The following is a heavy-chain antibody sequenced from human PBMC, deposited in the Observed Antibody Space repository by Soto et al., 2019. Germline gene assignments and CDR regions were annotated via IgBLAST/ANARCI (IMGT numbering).Heavy chain of an antibody. J-gene: IGHJ6*02. CDR1: GFTFSSYA. V-gene: IGHV3-30-3*01. Sequence: GGSLRLSCAASGFTFSSYAMHWVRQAPGKGLEWVAVISYDGSNKYYADSVKGRFTISRDNSKNTLYLQMNSLRAEDTAVYYCARDINWNYVDYYYGMDVWGQGTTVTVSS. CDR3: ARDINWNYVDYYYGMDV. CDR2: ISYDGSNK. D-gene: IGHD1-7*01.